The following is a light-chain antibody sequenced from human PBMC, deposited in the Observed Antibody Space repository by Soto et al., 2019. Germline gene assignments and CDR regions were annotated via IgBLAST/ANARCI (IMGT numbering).Light chain of an antibody. V-gene: IGKV1-5*03. Sequence: DIQMTQSPSTLSASVGDRVTITCRASQSITDWLAWYQQKPGKAPKLLIYKASSLESGVPSRFSGGGSGTEFTLTISSLQSEDSAVYYCQQYNNWPPWTFGQGTKVEIK. CDR2: KAS. J-gene: IGKJ1*01. CDR3: QQYNNWPPWT. CDR1: QSITDW.